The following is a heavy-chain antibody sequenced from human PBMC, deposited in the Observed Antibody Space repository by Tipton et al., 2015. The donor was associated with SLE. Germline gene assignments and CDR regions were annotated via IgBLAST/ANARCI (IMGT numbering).Heavy chain of an antibody. V-gene: IGHV4-4*08. CDR3: ARDRVGGGGHFDY. CDR2: IYTSGST. CDR1: GVSISSYY. J-gene: IGHJ4*02. Sequence: GLVKPSETLSLTCTVSGVSISSYYWSWIRQPPGKGLEWIGYIYTSGSTNYNPSLKSRVTISGDTSKNQFSLKLSSVTAADTAVYYCARDRVGGGGHFDYWGQGTLVTVSS. D-gene: IGHD2-15*01.